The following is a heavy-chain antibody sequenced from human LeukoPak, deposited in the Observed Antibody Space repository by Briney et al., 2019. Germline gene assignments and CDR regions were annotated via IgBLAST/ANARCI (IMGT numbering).Heavy chain of an antibody. Sequence: PSETLSLTCTVSGGSISSYYWSWIRQPPGKGLEWIGYIYYSGSTNYNPSLKSRVTISVDTSKNQFSLKLSSVTAADTAVYYCARIVGATMNAFDIWGQGTMVTVSS. CDR1: GGSISSYY. V-gene: IGHV4-59*01. CDR3: ARIVGATMNAFDI. CDR2: IYYSGST. J-gene: IGHJ3*02. D-gene: IGHD1-26*01.